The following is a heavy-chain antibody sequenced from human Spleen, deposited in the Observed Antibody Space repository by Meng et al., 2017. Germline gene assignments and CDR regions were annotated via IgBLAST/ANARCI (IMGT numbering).Heavy chain of an antibody. Sequence: ASVKVSCKASGYTFSNFGISWARQAPGQGPEWMGWISVYNGNTNYAQKVQGRVTMSTDTSSSTAYMELRSLRSDDTAVYFCARFSGDWGGYFSDFWGQGTLVTVSS. CDR3: ARFSGDWGGYFSDF. D-gene: IGHD2-21*02. CDR1: GYTFSNFG. V-gene: IGHV1-18*01. J-gene: IGHJ4*02. CDR2: ISVYNGNT.